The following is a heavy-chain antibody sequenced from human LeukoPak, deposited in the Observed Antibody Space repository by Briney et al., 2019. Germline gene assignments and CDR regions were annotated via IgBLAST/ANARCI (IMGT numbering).Heavy chain of an antibody. CDR1: GYTFSNYG. V-gene: IGHV1-18*01. Sequence: ASVKVSCKASGYTFSNYGFSWVRQAPGQGLEWLGWISPYNDKTNYAQNLQGRLTLTTDTSTSTAYMELRSLKSDDTAVYYCARDTGFYGDYGFDSWGQGTLVTVFS. CDR2: ISPYNDKT. CDR3: ARDTGFYGDYGFDS. J-gene: IGHJ4*02. D-gene: IGHD4-17*01.